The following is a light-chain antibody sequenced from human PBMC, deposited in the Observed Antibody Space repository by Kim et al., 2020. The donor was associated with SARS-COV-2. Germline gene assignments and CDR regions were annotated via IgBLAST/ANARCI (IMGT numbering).Light chain of an antibody. J-gene: IGLJ1*01. CDR2: EVS. Sequence: GQSITLSCTGTSSDVGGYNYVSWYQQHPGKAPKLMIYEVSNRPSGVSNRFSGSKSGNTASLTISGLQAEDEADYYCSSYTSSSTNVFGTGTKVTVL. CDR1: SSDVGGYNY. CDR3: SSYTSSSTNV. V-gene: IGLV2-14*01.